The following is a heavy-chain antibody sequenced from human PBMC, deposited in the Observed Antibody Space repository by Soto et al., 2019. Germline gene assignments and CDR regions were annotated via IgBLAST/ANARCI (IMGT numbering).Heavy chain of an antibody. J-gene: IGHJ4*02. D-gene: IGHD3-16*02. CDR2: ISPNTGGT. CDR3: GRGRSGELVVFY. Sequence: ASVKVSCKASGYIFTGYYIHWLRQAPGQGREWMGEISPNTGGTKYAQKFQGRVTMTRDTSITTVYMELSNLSPDDTAMYYCGRGRSGELVVFYWGQGTPVTVSS. V-gene: IGHV1-2*02. CDR1: GYIFTGYY.